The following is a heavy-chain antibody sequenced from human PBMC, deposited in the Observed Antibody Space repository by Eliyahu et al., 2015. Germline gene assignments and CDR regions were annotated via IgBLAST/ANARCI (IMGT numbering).Heavy chain of an antibody. J-gene: IGHJ4*02. D-gene: IGHD3-10*01. CDR2: MNPDRGIT. Sequence: QVRLDQSGAEVKKPGASVRVSCKTSGYRFNTYYIXWVRQAPGQGLGWMGVMNPDRGITWNAQKXQGRITMTRDMSTSTVYMELSSLGSEDTAVYYCARPTRGGTSEGSFDYWGQGTLVTVSP. CDR3: ARPTRGGTSEGSFDY. CDR1: GYRFNTYY. V-gene: IGHV1-46*02.